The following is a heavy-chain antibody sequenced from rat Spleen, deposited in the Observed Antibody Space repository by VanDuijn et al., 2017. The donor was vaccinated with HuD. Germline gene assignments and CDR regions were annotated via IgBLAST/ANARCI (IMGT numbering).Heavy chain of an antibody. CDR2: MNSAGNT. J-gene: IGHJ4*01. CDR3: AKTTVAYYYVMDA. CDR1: VYSIKSSYR. D-gene: IGHD1-3*01. V-gene: IGHV3-3*01. Sequence: EVQLQESGPGLVKPSQSLSLTCSVTVYSIKSSYRWNWIRKFPGNKLEWMGLMNSAGNTNYNPSLKCRISITRDTSRNQFFLQVNSVTTEDTATYYCAKTTVAYYYVMDAWGQGASVTVSS.